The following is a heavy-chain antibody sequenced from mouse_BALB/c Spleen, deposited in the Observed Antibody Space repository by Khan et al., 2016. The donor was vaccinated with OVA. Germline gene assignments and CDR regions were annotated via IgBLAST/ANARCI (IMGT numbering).Heavy chain of an antibody. CDR3: ARSTYRYAFVY. CDR1: GDTFTTGY. V-gene: IGHV3-8*02. D-gene: IGHD2-14*01. Sequence: EVQLQESGPSLVKPSQTLSLTCSVSGDTFTTGYWNWIRQFPGNKLEYMGYIIYTGYTYYYPSLKSRISITRYTSNNQNYLQLNTETDEDTATYYGARSTYRYAFVYWSQGNLVTVSA. CDR2: IIYTGYT. J-gene: IGHJ3*01.